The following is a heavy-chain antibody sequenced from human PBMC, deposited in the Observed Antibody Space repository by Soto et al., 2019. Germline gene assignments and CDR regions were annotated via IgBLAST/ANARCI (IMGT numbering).Heavy chain of an antibody. J-gene: IGHJ4*02. V-gene: IGHV3-48*03. CDR2: ISSSGSTI. CDR3: ARDYYYDSSGYPDY. Sequence: GGSLRLSCAASGFTFSSYEMNWVRQAPGKGLEWVSYISSSGSTIYYADSVKGRFTISRDNAKNSLYLQMNSLRAEDTAVYYCARDYYYDSSGYPDYWGQGTLVTVYS. CDR1: GFTFSSYE. D-gene: IGHD3-22*01.